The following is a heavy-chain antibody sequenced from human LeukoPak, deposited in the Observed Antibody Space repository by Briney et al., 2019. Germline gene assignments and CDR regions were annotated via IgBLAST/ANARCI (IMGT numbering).Heavy chain of an antibody. CDR2: MSSSSSYI. CDR1: GCTSSSYS. Sequence: PGWSLRLSCAASGCTSSSYSMNLVGQAAGKGLEWVSPMSSSSSYIYYADSVQGRFTISRDNAKNSLYLQMNSLRAEDTAVYYCARDPLTTVVTPGYFDYWGQGTLVTVSS. J-gene: IGHJ4*02. D-gene: IGHD4-23*01. V-gene: IGHV3-21*01. CDR3: ARDPLTTVVTPGYFDY.